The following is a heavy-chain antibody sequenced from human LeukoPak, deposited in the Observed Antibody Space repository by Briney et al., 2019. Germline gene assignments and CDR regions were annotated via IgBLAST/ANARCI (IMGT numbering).Heavy chain of an antibody. V-gene: IGHV4-34*01. CDR2: INHSGST. CDR3: AGLLAITMIVVVITTWVY. Sequence: PSETLSLTCAVYGGSFSGYYWSWVRQPPGKGLEWIGEINHSGSTNYNPSLKSRVTISVDTSKNQFSLKLSSVTAADTAVYYCAGLLAITMIVVVITTWVYWGQGTLVTVSS. CDR1: GGSFSGYY. D-gene: IGHD3-22*01. J-gene: IGHJ4*02.